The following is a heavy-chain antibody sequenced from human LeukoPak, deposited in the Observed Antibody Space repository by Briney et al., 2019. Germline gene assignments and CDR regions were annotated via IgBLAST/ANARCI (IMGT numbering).Heavy chain of an antibody. D-gene: IGHD2-21*02. CDR1: GGSFSGYY. Sequence: SETLSLTCAVYGGSFSGYYWSWIRQPPGKGLEWIGEINHSGSTNYNPSLKSRVTISVDRSKNQFSLKLSSVTAADTAVYYCARVGVVTDAFDIWGQGTMVTVSS. CDR2: INHSGST. V-gene: IGHV4-34*01. J-gene: IGHJ3*02. CDR3: ARVGVVTDAFDI.